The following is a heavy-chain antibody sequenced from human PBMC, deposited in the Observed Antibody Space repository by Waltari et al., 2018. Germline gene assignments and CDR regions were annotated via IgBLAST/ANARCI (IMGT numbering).Heavy chain of an antibody. CDR2: IGGNSCAI. J-gene: IGHJ4*02. V-gene: IGHV3-9*01. CDR3: VKGGWGFGAFYEQH. CDR1: GFRFDDYA. Sequence: EVQLVTSGGGLVQPGRSLRLACVGSGFRFDDYARYWVRQRPGKGLEWLSGIGGNSCAIGYADSVRGRFSTYRDNARKSLYLQMGRLRPEDTALYYCVKGGWGFGAFYEQHWGQGIQVTVSS. D-gene: IGHD3-10*01.